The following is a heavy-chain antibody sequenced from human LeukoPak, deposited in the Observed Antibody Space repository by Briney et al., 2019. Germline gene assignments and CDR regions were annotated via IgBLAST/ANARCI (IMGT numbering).Heavy chain of an antibody. D-gene: IGHD6-13*01. V-gene: IGHV4-34*01. J-gene: IGHJ6*02. Sequence: PSETLSLTCAVYGGSFSGYYWSWIRQPPGKGLEWIGEINHSGSTNYNPSLKSRVTISVDTSKNQFSLKLSSVTAADTAVYYCARGRGIAAAGIYYYYYGMDVWGQGTPVTVSS. CDR2: INHSGST. CDR3: ARGRGIAAAGIYYYYYGMDV. CDR1: GGSFSGYY.